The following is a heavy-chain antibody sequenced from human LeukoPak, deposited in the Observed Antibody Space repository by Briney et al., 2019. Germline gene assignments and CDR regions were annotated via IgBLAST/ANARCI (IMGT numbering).Heavy chain of an antibody. CDR3: ARFAHYDFWSGYYFGFSRVYYYYGMDV. V-gene: IGHV1-8*01. CDR2: MNPTSGNT. D-gene: IGHD3-3*01. Sequence: ASVKVSCKAAGYTFTSYDINWVRQATGQGLEWMGWMNPTSGNTGYAQKFHGRVTMTRNTSISTAYMELSSLRSEDTAVYYCARFAHYDFWSGYYFGFSRVYYYYGMDVWGQGTTVTVSS. J-gene: IGHJ6*02. CDR1: GYTFTSYD.